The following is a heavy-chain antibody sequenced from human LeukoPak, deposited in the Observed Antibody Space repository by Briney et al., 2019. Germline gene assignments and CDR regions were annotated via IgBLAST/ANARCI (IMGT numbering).Heavy chain of an antibody. V-gene: IGHV1-2*02. Sequence: ASVKVSCKASGYTFTGYYMHWVRQAPGQGLEWMGWINPNSGGTNYAQKFQGRVTMTRDTSISTAYMELSRLRSDDTAVYYCARDFCSGGSCYSRFDDWGQGTLVTVSS. CDR2: INPNSGGT. CDR1: GYTFTGYY. CDR3: ARDFCSGGSCYSRFDD. D-gene: IGHD2-15*01. J-gene: IGHJ4*02.